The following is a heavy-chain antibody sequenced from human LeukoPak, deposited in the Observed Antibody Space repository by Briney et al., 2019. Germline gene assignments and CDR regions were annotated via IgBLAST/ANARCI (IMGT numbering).Heavy chain of an antibody. Sequence: GWAVTLSRASCGFTYINYGMHGLRQAPGKGLAGGAVIWYDGSNKYYPDSVQGRFTISRDNSKNTLYLQVNSLRAEDTAVYYCARDRSMSGWYIDLWGRGTLVTVSS. CDR1: GFTYINYG. D-gene: IGHD2/OR15-2a*01. CDR3: ARDRSMSGWYIDL. V-gene: IGHV3-33*01. J-gene: IGHJ2*01. CDR2: IWYDGSNK.